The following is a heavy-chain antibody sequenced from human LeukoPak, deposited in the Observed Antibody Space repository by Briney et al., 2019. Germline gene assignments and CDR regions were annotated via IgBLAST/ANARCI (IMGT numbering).Heavy chain of an antibody. CDR2: IYTSGST. J-gene: IGHJ3*02. D-gene: IGHD3-22*01. CDR1: GGSISSYY. V-gene: IGHV4-4*07. Sequence: SETLSLTCTVSGGSISSYYWSWIRQPAGKGLEWIGRIYTSGSTNYNPSLKSRVTMPVDTSKNQFSLKLSSVTAADTAVYYCARHRRTVVVMNAFDIWGQGTMVTVSS. CDR3: ARHRRTVVVMNAFDI.